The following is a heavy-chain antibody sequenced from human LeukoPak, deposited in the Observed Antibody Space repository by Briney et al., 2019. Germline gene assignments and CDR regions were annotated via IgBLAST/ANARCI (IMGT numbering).Heavy chain of an antibody. CDR1: GYTFTGYY. CDR3: ARGTIVVVAATPVLGWFDP. CDR2: INPNSGGT. V-gene: IGHV1-2*02. D-gene: IGHD2-15*01. J-gene: IGHJ5*02. Sequence: APVKVSCKASGYTFTGYYMHWVRQAPGQGLEWMGWINPNSGGTNYAQKFQGRVTMTRDTSISTAYMELSSLRSEDTAVYYCARGTIVVVAATPVLGWFDPWGQGTLVTVSS.